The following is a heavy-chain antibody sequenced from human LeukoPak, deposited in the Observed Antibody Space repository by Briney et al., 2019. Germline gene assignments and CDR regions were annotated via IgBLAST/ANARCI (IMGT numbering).Heavy chain of an antibody. CDR2: ITTSSSYI. V-gene: IGHV3-21*01. CDR1: GFTFSSYT. D-gene: IGHD3-10*01. Sequence: GGSLRLSCAASGFTFSSYTMNWVRQAPGKGLEWVSSITTSSSYIYYADSMKGRFTISRDSAKNSLYLQMNSLRAEDTAVYYCARDRVAGPPYDYWGQGTLVTVSS. CDR3: ARDRVAGPPYDY. J-gene: IGHJ4*02.